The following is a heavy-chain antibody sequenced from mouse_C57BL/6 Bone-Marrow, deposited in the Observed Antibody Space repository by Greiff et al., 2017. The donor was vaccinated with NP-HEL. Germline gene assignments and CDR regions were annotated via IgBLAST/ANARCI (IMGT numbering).Heavy chain of an antibody. V-gene: IGHV1-81*01. CDR3: ARYPDYYGSSYGYFDY. D-gene: IGHD1-1*01. Sequence: QVQLKQSGAELARPGASVKLSCKASGYTFTSYGISWVKQRPGQGLEWIGEIYPRSGNTYYNEKFKGKATLTADKSSSTAYMELRSLTSEDSAVYFCARYPDYYGSSYGYFDYWGQGTTLTVSS. J-gene: IGHJ2*01. CDR2: IYPRSGNT. CDR1: GYTFTSYG.